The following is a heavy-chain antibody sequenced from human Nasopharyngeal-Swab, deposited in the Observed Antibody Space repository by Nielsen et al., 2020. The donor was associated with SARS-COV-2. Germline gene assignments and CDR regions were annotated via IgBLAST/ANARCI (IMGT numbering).Heavy chain of an antibody. CDR3: AKDGEVAAARYYFDY. CDR2: LSNDGGDK. V-gene: IGHV3-30*18. CDR1: GFTFSRYG. J-gene: IGHJ4*02. Sequence: GGSLRLSCAASGFTFSRYGMHWVRQVPGKGLEWVAVLSNDGGDKYYADSVKGRFTISRDNPKNTLYLQMNSLRPEDTAVYYCAKDGEVAAARYYFDYWGQGTLVTVSS. D-gene: IGHD6-13*01.